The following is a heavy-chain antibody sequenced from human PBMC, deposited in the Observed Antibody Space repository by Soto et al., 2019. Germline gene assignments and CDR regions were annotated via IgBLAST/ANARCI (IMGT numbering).Heavy chain of an antibody. CDR2: IYYSGST. D-gene: IGHD3-3*01. CDR1: GGSISSGGYY. V-gene: IGHV4-31*03. CDR3: ASRRHYDFWSGYYGADYYGMDV. Sequence: PSETLSLTCTVSGGSISSGGYYWSWIRQHPGKGLEWIGYIYYSGSTYYNPSLKSRVTISVDTSKNQFSLKLSSVTAADTAVYYCASRRHYDFWSGYYGADYYGMDVWGQGITVTVSS. J-gene: IGHJ6*02.